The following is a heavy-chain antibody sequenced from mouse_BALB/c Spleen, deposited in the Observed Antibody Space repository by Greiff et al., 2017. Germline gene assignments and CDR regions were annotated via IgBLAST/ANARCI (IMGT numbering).Heavy chain of an antibody. Sequence: VQLQQSGPELVKPGASVKIPCKASGYTFSSYWIEWVKQRPGHGLEWIGEILPGSGSTNYNEKFKGKATFTADTSSNTAYMQLSSLTSEDSAVYYCARAAQLGLRTWFAYWGQGTLVTVSA. J-gene: IGHJ3*01. CDR1: GYTFSSYW. D-gene: IGHD3-1*01. CDR3: ARAAQLGLRTWFAY. CDR2: ILPGSGST. V-gene: IGHV1-9*01.